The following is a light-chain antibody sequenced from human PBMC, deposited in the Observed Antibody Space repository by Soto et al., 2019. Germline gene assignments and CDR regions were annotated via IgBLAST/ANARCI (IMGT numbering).Light chain of an antibody. CDR1: QSVSSD. J-gene: IGKJ2*02. V-gene: IGKV3-15*01. Sequence: EIVMTQSPATLSVSPGDRVTLSCRASQSVSSDLAWYQQRPGQAPRLLIYGASTRATGIPARFSGTGSGTEFTLTISSLQSEDFAFYYCQQYNNWPPGTFGQGTKVEIK. CDR3: QQYNNWPPGT. CDR2: GAS.